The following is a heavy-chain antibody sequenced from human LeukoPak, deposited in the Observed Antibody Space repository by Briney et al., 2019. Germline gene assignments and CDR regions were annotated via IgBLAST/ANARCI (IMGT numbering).Heavy chain of an antibody. Sequence: GGSLRLSCAASGFTFSSYAMHWVRQAPGKGLEWVAVISYDGSNKYYADSVKGRFTISRDNSKNTLYLQMNSLRAEDTAVYCCARGSYGSGTEQYYFDNWGQGTLVTVSS. CDR1: GFTFSSYA. V-gene: IGHV3-30-3*01. J-gene: IGHJ4*02. CDR3: ARGSYGSGTEQYYFDN. CDR2: ISYDGSNK. D-gene: IGHD3-10*01.